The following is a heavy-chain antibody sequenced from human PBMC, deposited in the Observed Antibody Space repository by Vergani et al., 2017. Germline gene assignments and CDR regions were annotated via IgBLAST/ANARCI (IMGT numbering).Heavy chain of an antibody. J-gene: IGHJ5*02. Sequence: QVQLVESGGGVVQPGRSLRLSCAASGFTFNQYGMHWVRQAPGKGLEWVAVTWYDGNNKQYADSVKGRFTISRDNSKSTMYLQMNSLRDEDTGVYYCARDLQLLCNRFDPWGQGTLVTVSS. V-gene: IGHV3-33*01. CDR2: TWYDGNNK. CDR1: GFTFNQYG. CDR3: ARDLQLLCNRFDP. D-gene: IGHD3-10*02.